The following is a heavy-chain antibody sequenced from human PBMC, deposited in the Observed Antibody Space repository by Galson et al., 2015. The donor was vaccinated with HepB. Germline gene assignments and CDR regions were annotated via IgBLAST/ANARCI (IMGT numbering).Heavy chain of an antibody. D-gene: IGHD5-18*01. J-gene: IGHJ4*02. CDR1: GFTFDDYT. V-gene: IGHV3-43*01. CDR3: AKGGHTEYYFDY. Sequence: SLRLSCAASGFTFDDYTMHWVRQAPGKGLEWVSLISWDGGSTYYADSVKGRFTISRDNSKNSLYLQMNSLRTEDTALYYCAKGGHTEYYFDYWGQGTLATVSS. CDR2: ISWDGGST.